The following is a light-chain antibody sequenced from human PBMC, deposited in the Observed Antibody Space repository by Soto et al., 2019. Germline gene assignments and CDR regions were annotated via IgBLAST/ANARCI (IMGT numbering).Light chain of an antibody. CDR1: SSDVGGYNY. CDR2: EVS. CDR3: QSFDSGLSGSWV. Sequence: QSALTQPPSASGSPGQSVTISCTGTSSDVGGYNYVSWYQQHPGKAPKLMIYEVSKRPSGVPDRFSGSKSGNTASLTVSGLQAEDEADYFCQSFDSGLSGSWVFGGGTKLTVL. V-gene: IGLV2-8*01. J-gene: IGLJ3*02.